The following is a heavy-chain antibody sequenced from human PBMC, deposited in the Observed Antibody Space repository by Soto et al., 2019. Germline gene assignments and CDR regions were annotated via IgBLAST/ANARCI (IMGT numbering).Heavy chain of an antibody. CDR3: ARGGVSTRTFDY. V-gene: IGHV5-51*01. CDR2: IYPSDSDT. Sequence: GEALKISWNGAGYNFAGYGIAWVRKMPGKGLELMGIIYPSDSDTRYRPSFQGQVTISADKSISSAYLQWSSLRASDTAMYYCARGGVSTRTFDYWGQGTPVTVSS. J-gene: IGHJ4*02. CDR1: GYNFAGYG. D-gene: IGHD3-3*01.